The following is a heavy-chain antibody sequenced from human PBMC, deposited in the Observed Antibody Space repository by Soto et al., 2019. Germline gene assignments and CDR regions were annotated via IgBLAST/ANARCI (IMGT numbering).Heavy chain of an antibody. CDR1: GYTFTGYY. Sequence: ASVKVSCKASGYTFTGYYMHWVRQAPGQGLEWMGWINPNSGGTNYAQKFQGWVTMTRDTSISTAYMELSRLRSDDTAVYYCAFYLNGGSSPLPGDWGQGTLVPGSS. CDR2: INPNSGGT. V-gene: IGHV1-2*04. D-gene: IGHD2-15*01. J-gene: IGHJ4*02. CDR3: AFYLNGGSSPLPGD.